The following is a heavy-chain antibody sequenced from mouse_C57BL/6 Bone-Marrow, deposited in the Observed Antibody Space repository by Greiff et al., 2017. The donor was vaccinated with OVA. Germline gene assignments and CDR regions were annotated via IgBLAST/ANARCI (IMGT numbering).Heavy chain of an antibody. D-gene: IGHD2-2*01. V-gene: IGHV1-15*01. CDR2: IDPETGGT. CDR3: TREGYYGYDEESD. Sequence: QVQLQQSGAELVRPGASVTLSCKASGYTFTDYEMHWVKQTPVHGLEWIGAIDPETGGTAYNQKFKGKAILTADKSSSTAYMELRSLTSEDSAVYYCTREGYYGYDEESDWGQGTTLTVSS. CDR1: GYTFTDYE. J-gene: IGHJ2*01.